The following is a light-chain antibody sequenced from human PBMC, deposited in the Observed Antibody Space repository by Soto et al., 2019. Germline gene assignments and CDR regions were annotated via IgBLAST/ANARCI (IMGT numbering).Light chain of an antibody. CDR3: MQALQTPWT. V-gene: IGKV2-28*01. CDR1: QSLLHSNGYNY. J-gene: IGKJ1*01. CDR2: WGS. Sequence: DIVRTQSPLSLPVTPGEPASISCRSSQSLLHSNGYNYLDWYLQKPGQSPQLLIYWGSNRASGVPDRFSGSGSGTDFTLKISRVEAEDVGVYYCMQALQTPWTFGQGTKVDIK.